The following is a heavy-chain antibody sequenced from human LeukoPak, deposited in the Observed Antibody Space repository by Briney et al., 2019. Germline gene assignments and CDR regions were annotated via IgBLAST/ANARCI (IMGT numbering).Heavy chain of an antibody. CDR1: GFTFSRHW. D-gene: IGHD1-1*01. Sequence: GGSLRLSCAASGFTFSRHWMHWVRHAPGKGLVWVSRISDDGSYTANVDSVEGRFTISRDNVRNTLYLDMNGLRAEDTGVYYCASFGIAWTSAYWGQGTLVIVSS. J-gene: IGHJ4*02. CDR3: ASFGIAWTSAY. CDR2: ISDDGSYT. V-gene: IGHV3-74*03.